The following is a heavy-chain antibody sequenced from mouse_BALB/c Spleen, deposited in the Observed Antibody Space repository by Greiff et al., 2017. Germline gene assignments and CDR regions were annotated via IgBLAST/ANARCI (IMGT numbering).Heavy chain of an antibody. V-gene: IGHV1-31*01. CDR1: GYSFTGYY. CDR3: ARPSLLRLPGMDY. Sequence: VQLQQSGPELVKPGASVKISCKASGYSFTGYYMHWVKQSHVKSLEWIGRINPYIGATSYNQNFKDKASLTVDKSSSTAYMELHSLTSEDSAVYYCARPSLLRLPGMDYWGQGTSVTVSS. D-gene: IGHD1-2*01. J-gene: IGHJ4*01. CDR2: INPYIGAT.